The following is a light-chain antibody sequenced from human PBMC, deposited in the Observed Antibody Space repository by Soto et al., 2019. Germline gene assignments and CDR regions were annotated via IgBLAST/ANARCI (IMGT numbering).Light chain of an antibody. V-gene: IGKV1-5*01. J-gene: IGKJ1*01. CDR1: QSISSW. CDR2: DAS. CDR3: QQYNSYSWT. Sequence: DIQMTQSPSTLSAYVGDRVTITCRASQSISSWLAWYQQKPGKAPKLLIYDASSLESGVPSRFSGSGSGTEFTLTISSLQPDDFATYYCQQYNSYSWTFGQGTKVDSK.